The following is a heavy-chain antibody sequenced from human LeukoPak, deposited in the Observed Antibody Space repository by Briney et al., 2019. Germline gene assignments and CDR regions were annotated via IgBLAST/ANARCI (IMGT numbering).Heavy chain of an antibody. J-gene: IGHJ4*02. CDR1: GFTFSSYA. D-gene: IGHD3-10*01. CDR2: ISYDGSNK. V-gene: IGHV3-30*04. Sequence: GRSLRLSCAASGFTFSSYAIHWVRQAPGKGLEWVAVISYDGSNKYYADSVKGRFTISRDNSKNTLYLQMNSLRAEDTAVYYCARGGWDYYGSALFDYWGQGTLVTVSS. CDR3: ARGGWDYYGSALFDY.